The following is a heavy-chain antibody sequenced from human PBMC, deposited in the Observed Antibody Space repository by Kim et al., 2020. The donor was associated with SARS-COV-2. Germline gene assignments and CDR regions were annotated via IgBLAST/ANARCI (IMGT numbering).Heavy chain of an antibody. V-gene: IGHV5-51*01. CDR3: ARRPIAAAGLTPYYGMDV. CDR2: IYPGDSDT. CDR1: GYSFTSYW. Sequence: GESLKISCKGSGYSFTSYWIGWVRQMPGKGLEWMGIIYPGDSDTRYNPSFQGQVTISADKSISTAYLQWSSLKASDTAMYYCARRPIAAAGLTPYYGMDVWGQGTTVTVSS. J-gene: IGHJ6*02. D-gene: IGHD6-13*01.